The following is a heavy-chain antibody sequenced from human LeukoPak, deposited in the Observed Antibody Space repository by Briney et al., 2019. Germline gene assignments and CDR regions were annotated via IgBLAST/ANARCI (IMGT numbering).Heavy chain of an antibody. CDR2: IYYSGST. Sequence: SETLSLTCTVSGGSISSYYWSWIRQPPGKGLEWIGYIYYSGSTNYNPSLKSRVTISVDTSKNQFSLKLSSVTAADTAMYYCARFDYVSYGYFDYWGQGTLVTVSS. V-gene: IGHV4-59*01. D-gene: IGHD3-16*01. J-gene: IGHJ4*02. CDR1: GGSISSYY. CDR3: ARFDYVSYGYFDY.